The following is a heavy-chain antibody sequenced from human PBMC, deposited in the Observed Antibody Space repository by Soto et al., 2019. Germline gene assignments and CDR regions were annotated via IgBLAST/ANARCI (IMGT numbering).Heavy chain of an antibody. D-gene: IGHD5-18*01. CDR1: GFTFGDYA. V-gene: IGHV3-49*03. J-gene: IGHJ6*02. Sequence: LRLSCTASGFTFGDYAMSWFRQAPGKGLEWVGFIRSKAYGGTTEYAASVKGRFTISRDDSKSIAYLQMNSLKTEDTAVYYCTTQLTAMVTGGTYSYYYYGMDVWGQGTTVTVSS. CDR2: IRSKAYGGTT. CDR3: TTQLTAMVTGGTYSYYYYGMDV.